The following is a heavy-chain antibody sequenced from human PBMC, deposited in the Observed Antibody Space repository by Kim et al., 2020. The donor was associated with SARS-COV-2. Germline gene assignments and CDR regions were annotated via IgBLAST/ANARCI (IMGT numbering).Heavy chain of an antibody. CDR3: ARAYCSSTSCYSLKWFDP. Sequence: SETLSLTCTVSGGSISSSSYYWGWIRQPPGKGLEWIGSIYYSGSTYYNPSLKSRVTISVDTSKNQFSLKLSSVTAADTAVYYCARAYCSSTSCYSLKWFDPWGQGTLVTVSS. CDR2: IYYSGST. CDR1: GGSISSSSYY. J-gene: IGHJ5*02. V-gene: IGHV4-39*01. D-gene: IGHD2-2*01.